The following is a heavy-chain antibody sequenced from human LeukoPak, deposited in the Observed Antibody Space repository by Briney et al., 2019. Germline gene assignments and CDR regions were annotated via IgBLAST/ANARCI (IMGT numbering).Heavy chain of an antibody. J-gene: IGHJ4*02. V-gene: IGHV3-15*07. CDR2: IKSKVDGGTV. D-gene: IGHD7-27*01. CDR1: GLIFSDAW. Sequence: GGSLRLSCVASGLIFSDAWMNWVRQAPGKGLEWVGRIKSKVDGGTVDYAAPVKGRFTISRDDSKSTLYLQLNSLKTEDSAVYYCTKDPPLTGGVYSAYWGQGTLVTVSS. CDR3: TKDPPLTGGVYSAY.